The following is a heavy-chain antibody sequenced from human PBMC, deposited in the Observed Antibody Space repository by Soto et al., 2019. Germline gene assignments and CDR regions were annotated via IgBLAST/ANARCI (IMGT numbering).Heavy chain of an antibody. CDR3: ARDRLMATAGTARHYFGLDV. D-gene: IGHD5-18*01. Sequence: SETLSLTCTVSGGSIRSGGYYWSWVRQNPRRGLEWIGNIYYSGNTYYNPSLKSRLTISVDTSKNQFSLNLSPVTAADTAVYYCARDRLMATAGTARHYFGLDVWGQGTTVTVYS. J-gene: IGHJ6*02. CDR1: GGSIRSGGYY. V-gene: IGHV4-31*03. CDR2: IYYSGNT.